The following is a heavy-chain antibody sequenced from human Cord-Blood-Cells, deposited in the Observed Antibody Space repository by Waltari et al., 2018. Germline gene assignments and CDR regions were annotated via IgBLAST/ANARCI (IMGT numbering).Heavy chain of an antibody. CDR2: ISWNSGSI. CDR3: AASPYGDLFDY. J-gene: IGHJ4*02. D-gene: IGHD4-17*01. CDR1: GFTFDDYA. Sequence: EVQLVESGGGLVQPGRSLRLSCAASGFTFDDYAMHWVRQAPGKGLEGVSGISWNSGSIGYADSVKGRFTISRDNAKNSLYLQMNSLRAEDTALYYCAASPYGDLFDYWGQGTLVTVSS. V-gene: IGHV3-9*01.